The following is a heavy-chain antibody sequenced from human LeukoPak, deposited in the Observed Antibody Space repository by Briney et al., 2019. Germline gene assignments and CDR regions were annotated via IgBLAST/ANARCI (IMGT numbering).Heavy chain of an antibody. CDR2: INTSGSST. D-gene: IGHD1-14*01. J-gene: IGHJ4*02. Sequence: PGGSLRLSCAASGFTFSEYWMHWVRQVPGEGLVWVSRINTSGSSTTYAESVKGRFTISRDNAKNTLYLQMDSLRAEDTGVYYCARSNHADDFWGQGTLVTVSS. CDR1: GFTFSEYW. V-gene: IGHV3-74*03. CDR3: ARSNHADDF.